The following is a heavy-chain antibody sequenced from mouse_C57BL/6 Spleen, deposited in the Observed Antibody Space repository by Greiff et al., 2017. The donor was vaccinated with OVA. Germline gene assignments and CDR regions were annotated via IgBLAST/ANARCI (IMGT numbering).Heavy chain of an antibody. D-gene: IGHD1-1*02. CDR3: TTGGGGNWYFDV. Sequence: VQLQQSGAELVRPGASVKLSCTASGFNIKDDYMHWVKQRPEQGLEWIGWIDPENGDTEYASKFQGKATITADTSSNTAYLQLSSLTSEDTAVYYCTTGGGGNWYFDVWGTGTTVTVSS. CDR2: IDPENGDT. J-gene: IGHJ1*03. CDR1: GFNIKDDY. V-gene: IGHV14-4*01.